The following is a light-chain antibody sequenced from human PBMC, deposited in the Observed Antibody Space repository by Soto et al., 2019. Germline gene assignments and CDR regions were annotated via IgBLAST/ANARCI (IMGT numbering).Light chain of an antibody. CDR3: QTWVTGIQV. J-gene: IGLJ2*01. V-gene: IGLV4-69*01. CDR1: SGHSSYA. CDR2: LNSDGSH. Sequence: QLVLTQSPSASASLGASVKLTCTLSSGHSSYAIAWHQQQPKKGPRYLMKLNSDGSHNKGDGIPDRFSGSSSGAERYLTISSLQSEDEADYYCQTWVTGIQVFGGGTKLTVL.